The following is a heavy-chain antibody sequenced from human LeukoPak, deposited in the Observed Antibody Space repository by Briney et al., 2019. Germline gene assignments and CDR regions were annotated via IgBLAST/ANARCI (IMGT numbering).Heavy chain of an antibody. D-gene: IGHD2-8*01. V-gene: IGHV1-2*02. CDR3: ARGPIMVCAIRGNAYHYYYMDV. J-gene: IGHJ6*03. CDR1: GYTFTGYY. CDR2: INPNSGGT. Sequence: GASVKVSCKASGYTFTGYYMHWVRQAPGQGLEWMGWINPNSGGTNYAQKFQGRVTMTRDTSISTAYMELSRLRSDDTAVYYCARGPIMVCAIRGNAYHYYYMDVWGKGTTVTVSS.